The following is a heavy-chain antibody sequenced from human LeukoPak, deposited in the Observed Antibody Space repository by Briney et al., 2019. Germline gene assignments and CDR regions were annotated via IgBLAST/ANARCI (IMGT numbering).Heavy chain of an antibody. CDR1: GGTFSSYA. J-gene: IGHJ4*02. CDR3: ARVRRGYSYGYDY. D-gene: IGHD5-18*01. CDR2: IIPIFGTA. Sequence: ASVKVSCKASGGTFSSYAISWVRQAPGQGLEWMGGIIPIFGTANYAQKFQGRVTITAEESTSTAYMELSSLRSEDTAVYYCARVRRGYSYGYDYWGQGTLVTVSS. V-gene: IGHV1-69*13.